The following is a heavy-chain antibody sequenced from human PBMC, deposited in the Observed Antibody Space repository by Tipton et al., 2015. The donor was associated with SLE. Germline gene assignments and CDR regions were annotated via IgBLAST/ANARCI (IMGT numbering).Heavy chain of an antibody. CDR1: GFTFSSYW. D-gene: IGHD1-26*01. J-gene: IGHJ2*01. CDR2: IYPGDSDT. CDR3: ARRDSGSYQGLPHWYFDL. V-gene: IGHV5-51*01. Sequence: SLRLSCAASGFTFSSYWMSWVRQAPGKGLEWMGIIYPGDSDTRYSPSFQGQVTFSADKSISTAYLQWSSLKASDTAMYYCARRDSGSYQGLPHWYFDLWGRGTLVTVSS.